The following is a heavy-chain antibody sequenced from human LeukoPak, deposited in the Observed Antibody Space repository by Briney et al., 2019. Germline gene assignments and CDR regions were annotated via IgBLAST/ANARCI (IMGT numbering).Heavy chain of an antibody. CDR2: IQYDGSNK. CDR3: VEGWGYMHN. J-gene: IGHJ4*02. V-gene: IGHV3-30*02. Sequence: PGGSLRLSCAASGSTFSSYDMLWVRQAPVKGLEWVAFIQYDGSNKFYADSVKGRFTISRDNPTKTVYLEMNSLKTEDTALYYCVEGWGYMHNWGQGTLVTVSS. CDR1: GSTFSSYD. D-gene: IGHD5-18*01.